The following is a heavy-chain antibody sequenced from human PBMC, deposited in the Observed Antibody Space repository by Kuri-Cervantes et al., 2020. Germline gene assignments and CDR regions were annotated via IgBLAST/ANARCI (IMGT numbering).Heavy chain of an antibody. D-gene: IGHD6-19*01. Sequence: SQTLSLTCGVYGGSLSDYYWSWIRQSPGKGLEWIGEINHTGSSNYNPSLKSRVTISVDTSKNQFSLKLSSVTAADTAVYYCARLSYSSGWGGFDYWGQGTLVTVSS. V-gene: IGHV4-34*01. J-gene: IGHJ4*02. CDR1: GGSLSDYY. CDR2: INHTGSS. CDR3: ARLSYSSGWGGFDY.